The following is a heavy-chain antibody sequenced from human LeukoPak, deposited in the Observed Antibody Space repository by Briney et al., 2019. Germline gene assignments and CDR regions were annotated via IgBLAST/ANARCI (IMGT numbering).Heavy chain of an antibody. CDR3: ARQVRGISNYFDY. CDR2: ISAYNGNT. D-gene: IGHD3-16*01. CDR1: GYTFINYG. Sequence: ASVKVSCKPSGYTFINYGISWVRQAPGQGLEWMGWISAYNGNTNYAQKLQGRVTMTTDTSTSTAYMELRSLRSDDTAVYYCARQVRGISNYFDYWGQGTLVTVSS. V-gene: IGHV1-18*01. J-gene: IGHJ4*02.